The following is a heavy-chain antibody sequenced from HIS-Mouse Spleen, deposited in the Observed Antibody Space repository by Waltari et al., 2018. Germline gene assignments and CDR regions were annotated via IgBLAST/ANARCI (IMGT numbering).Heavy chain of an antibody. CDR3: AREIPYSSSWYDWYFDL. J-gene: IGHJ2*01. D-gene: IGHD6-13*01. CDR2: IYYSGST. V-gene: IGHV4-39*07. CDR1: GGSISSSSYY. Sequence: QLQLQESGPGLVKPSETLSLTCTVSGGSISSSSYYWGWIRQTPGKGLEWIGGIYYSGSTYYDPYLKSRVTISVDTSKNQFSLKLSSVTAADTAVYYCAREIPYSSSWYDWYFDLWGRGTLVTVSS.